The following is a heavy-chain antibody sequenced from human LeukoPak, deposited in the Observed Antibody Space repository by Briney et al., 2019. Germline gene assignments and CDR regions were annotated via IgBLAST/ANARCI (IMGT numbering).Heavy chain of an antibody. V-gene: IGHV1-18*01. J-gene: IGHJ4*02. CDR2: ISAYNGHT. CDR3: ASGGELPLPFDY. D-gene: IGHD1-26*01. Sequence: GASVKVSCKASGYTFTNYGITWVRQAPGQGLECMGWISAYNGHTNYAQKLQGRVTMTTDTSTTTAYMELRSLRSDDTAVYYCASGGELPLPFDYWGQGTLVTVSS. CDR1: GYTFTNYG.